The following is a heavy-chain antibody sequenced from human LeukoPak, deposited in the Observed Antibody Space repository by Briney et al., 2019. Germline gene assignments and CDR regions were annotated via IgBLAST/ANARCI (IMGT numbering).Heavy chain of an antibody. CDR2: IKEDGRKI. CDR1: GFTFSTYW. CDR3: ARDRAYFGY. Sequence: PGGSLRLSCAASGFTFSTYWMSWVRQAPGKGLEWVANIKEDGRKIYYVNSVKGRFTISRDSAKNSLSLQLNSLRAEDTAVYYCARDRAYFGYWGQGTLVTVSS. J-gene: IGHJ4*02. V-gene: IGHV3-7*01.